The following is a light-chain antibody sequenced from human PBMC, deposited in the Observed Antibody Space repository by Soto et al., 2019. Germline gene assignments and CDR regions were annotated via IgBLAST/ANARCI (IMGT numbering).Light chain of an antibody. CDR3: SSYTDSTNYV. CDR1: SSDVGTRNF. V-gene: IGLV2-14*01. J-gene: IGLJ1*01. CDR2: QVT. Sequence: QSVLTQPASVSGSPGQSITISCTGTSSDVGTRNFVSWYQQHPGKAPKLMIYQVTNRPSGVSNRFSGPKSGNTASLTISGLQAEDEADYYCSSYTDSTNYVFGTGTRSPS.